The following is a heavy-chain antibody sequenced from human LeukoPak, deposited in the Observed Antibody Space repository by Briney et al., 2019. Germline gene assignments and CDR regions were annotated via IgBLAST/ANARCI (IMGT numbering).Heavy chain of an antibody. Sequence: GGSLSLSCAASGFTFSSYGMHWVRQAPGKGLEWVAFIRYDGSNKYYADSVKGRFTISRDNSKNTLYLQMNSLRAEDTAVYYCAKGRSNIVVVPAAMEVDYWGQGTLVTVSS. V-gene: IGHV3-30*02. CDR1: GFTFSSYG. CDR3: AKGRSNIVVVPAAMEVDY. J-gene: IGHJ4*02. D-gene: IGHD2-2*01. CDR2: IRYDGSNK.